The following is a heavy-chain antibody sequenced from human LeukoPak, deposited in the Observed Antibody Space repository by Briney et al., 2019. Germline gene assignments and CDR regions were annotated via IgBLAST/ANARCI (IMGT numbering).Heavy chain of an antibody. CDR1: GFTFSTYS. CDR3: ARDGYSSGWYIDY. CDR2: ISSNNRYI. Sequence: PGGSLRLSCAASGFTFSTYSMNWVRQAPGKGLEWVSSISSNNRYIYYADSVKGRFTISRDNAKNSLYLQMNSLRAEDTAVYYCARDGYSSGWYIDYWGQGTLVTVSS. D-gene: IGHD6-19*01. J-gene: IGHJ4*02. V-gene: IGHV3-21*01.